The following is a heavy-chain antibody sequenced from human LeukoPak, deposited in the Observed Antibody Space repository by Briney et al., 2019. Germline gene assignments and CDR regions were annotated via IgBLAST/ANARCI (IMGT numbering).Heavy chain of an antibody. CDR2: IVVGSGNT. D-gene: IGHD5-12*01. CDR3: AAGYSGYDDIGEAFDY. CDR1: GFTFTSSA. Sequence: GTSVKVSCKASGFTFTSSAMQWVRQARGQRLEWIGWIVVGSGNTNYAQKFQERVTITRDMSTSTAYMELSSLRSEDTAVCYCAAGYSGYDDIGEAFDYWGQGTLVTVSS. V-gene: IGHV1-58*02. J-gene: IGHJ4*02.